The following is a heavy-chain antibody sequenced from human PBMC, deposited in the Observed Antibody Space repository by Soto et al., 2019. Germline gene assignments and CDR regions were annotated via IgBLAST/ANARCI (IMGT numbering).Heavy chain of an antibody. Sequence: QVQLVQSGAEVKKPGSSVKVSCKASGGTFSSYAISWVRQAPGQGLEWMGGIITIFGTANYAQKFQGRVTITADESTSTAYLELSSLRSEDTAVYYCARVVVVTSPYYYYGMDVWGQGTTVTVSS. CDR2: IITIFGTA. V-gene: IGHV1-69*01. J-gene: IGHJ6*02. CDR1: GGTFSSYA. CDR3: ARVVVVTSPYYYYGMDV. D-gene: IGHD2-21*02.